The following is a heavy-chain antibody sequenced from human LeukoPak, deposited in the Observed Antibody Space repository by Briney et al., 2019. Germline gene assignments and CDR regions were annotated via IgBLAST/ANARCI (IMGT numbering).Heavy chain of an antibody. J-gene: IGHJ5*02. CDR3: ARATARSGYSSGRVDP. D-gene: IGHD6-25*01. CDR2: ISAYNGNT. V-gene: IGHV1-18*01. CDR1: GYTFTSYG. Sequence: ASVKVSCKASGYTFTSYGISWGRQAPGQGLEWMGWISAYNGNTHYVQKLQGSVTMTTDTSTSTAYKELRSLRSDDTAVYYCARATARSGYSSGRVDPWGQGTLVTVSS.